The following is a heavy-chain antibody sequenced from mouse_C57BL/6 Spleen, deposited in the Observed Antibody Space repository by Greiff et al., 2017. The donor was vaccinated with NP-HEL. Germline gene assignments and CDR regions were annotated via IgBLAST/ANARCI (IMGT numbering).Heavy chain of an antibody. J-gene: IGHJ2*01. Sequence: EVQLQQSVAELVRPGASVKLSCTASGFNIKNTYMHWVKQRPEQGLEWIGRIDPANGTTKYAPKFPGQATITADPSSHTAYLQHSSLTSEDAAIYYCARGYGSSFDYWGKGTTLTVSS. CDR2: IDPANGTT. CDR1: GFNIKNTY. D-gene: IGHD1-1*01. V-gene: IGHV14-3*01. CDR3: ARGYGSSFDY.